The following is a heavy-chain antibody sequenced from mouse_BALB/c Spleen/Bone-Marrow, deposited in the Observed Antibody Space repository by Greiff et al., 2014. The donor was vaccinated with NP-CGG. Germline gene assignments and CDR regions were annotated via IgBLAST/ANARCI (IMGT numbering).Heavy chain of an antibody. V-gene: IGHV14-3*02. CDR2: IDPAKGNT. D-gene: IGHD2-1*01. CDR1: GFNIKDSY. J-gene: IGHJ3*01. Sequence: VQLKQSGAELVKPGASVKLSCTASGFNIKDSYLHWVKQRPEQGLDWIGRIDPAKGNTNYDPKFQGKATITADTSSNTAYLQLSNLTSEDTAVYFCARNYPFAYWGQGTLVTVSA. CDR3: ARNYPFAY.